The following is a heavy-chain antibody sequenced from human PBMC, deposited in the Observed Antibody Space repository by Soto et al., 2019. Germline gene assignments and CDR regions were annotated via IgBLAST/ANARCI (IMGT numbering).Heavy chain of an antibody. V-gene: IGHV3-23*01. CDR3: AKTTPYYFEY. CDR1: GFTFSTSA. J-gene: IGHJ4*02. Sequence: EVQLLESGGGLVQPGGSLRLSCAASGFTFSTSAMRWARQAPGKGLEWVSAIDVAGGTYYADSVKGRVTISRDNSKNTLYLKMNSLRAEETAVFYFAKTTPYYFEYWAQETLVTVSS. CDR2: IDVAGGT. D-gene: IGHD3-16*01.